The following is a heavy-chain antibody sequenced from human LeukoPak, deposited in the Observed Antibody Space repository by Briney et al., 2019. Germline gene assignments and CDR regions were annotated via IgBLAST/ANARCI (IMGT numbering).Heavy chain of an antibody. D-gene: IGHD3-10*01. J-gene: IGHJ4*02. Sequence: GGSLRLSCAVSGITLSNYGMSWVRQAPGKGLEWVAGLSGSGGGTNYADSVQGRFTLSRDNPKNTLYLQMNSLRAEDTAVYFCAKRGVVIRVYSWGQGALVTVSS. CDR3: AKRGVVIRVYS. CDR2: LSGSGGGT. V-gene: IGHV3-23*01. CDR1: GITLSNYG.